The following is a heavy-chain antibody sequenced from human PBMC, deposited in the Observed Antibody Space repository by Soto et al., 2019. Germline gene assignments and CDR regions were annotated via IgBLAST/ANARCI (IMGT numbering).Heavy chain of an antibody. CDR3: AKGEGATTFYYYYGMDV. J-gene: IGHJ6*02. CDR1: GFTFSSYA. Sequence: GGSLRLSCAASGFTFSSYAMSWVRQAPGKGLEWVSAISGSGGSTYYADSVKGRFTISRDNSKNTLYLQMNSLRAEDTAVYYCAKGEGATTFYYYYGMDVWGQGTTVTVSS. D-gene: IGHD1-26*01. V-gene: IGHV3-23*01. CDR2: ISGSGGST.